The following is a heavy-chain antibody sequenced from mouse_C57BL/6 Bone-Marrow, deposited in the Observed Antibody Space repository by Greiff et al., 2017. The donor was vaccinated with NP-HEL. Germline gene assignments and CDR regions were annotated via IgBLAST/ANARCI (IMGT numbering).Heavy chain of an antibody. CDR2: IDPEDGET. CDR1: GFNIKDYY. J-gene: IGHJ1*03. V-gene: IGHV14-2*01. CDR3: AVTTVVGHWYFDV. Sequence: VQLKESGAELVKPGASVKLSCTASGFNIKDYYMHWVKQRTEQGLEWIGRIDPEDGETKYAPKFQGKATITADTSSNTAYLQLSSLTSEDTAVYYCAVTTVVGHWYFDVWGTGTTVTVSS. D-gene: IGHD1-1*01.